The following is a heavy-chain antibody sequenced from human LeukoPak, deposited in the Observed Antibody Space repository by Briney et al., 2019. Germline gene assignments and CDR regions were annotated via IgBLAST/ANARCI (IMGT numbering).Heavy chain of an antibody. D-gene: IGHD2-21*01. CDR2: ISGSGGST. CDR1: GFTFSSYA. J-gene: IGHJ4*02. V-gene: IGHV3-23*01. CDR3: AKGKELWWPGWYYFDY. Sequence: GGSLRLSCAASGFTFSSYAMSWVRQAPGKGLEWVSAISGSGGSTYYADSVKGRFTISRDNSKNTLYLQMNSLRAEDTAVYYCAKGKELWWPGWYYFDYWGQGTLVTVSS.